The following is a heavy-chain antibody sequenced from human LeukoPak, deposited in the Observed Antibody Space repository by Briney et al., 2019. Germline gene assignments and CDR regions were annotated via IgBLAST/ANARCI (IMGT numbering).Heavy chain of an antibody. D-gene: IGHD2-15*01. V-gene: IGHV4-31*03. J-gene: IGHJ4*02. CDR2: IYYGGSP. CDR1: GGSISSGGYY. CDR3: ARGAFVVVAAPHPYYFDY. Sequence: SETLSLTCTVSGGSISSGGYYWSWIRQHPGKGLEWIGYIYYGGSPYYNPSLKSRVTISLDTSKNQFSLKLSSVTAADTAVYYCARGAFVVVAAPHPYYFDYWGQGTLVTVSS.